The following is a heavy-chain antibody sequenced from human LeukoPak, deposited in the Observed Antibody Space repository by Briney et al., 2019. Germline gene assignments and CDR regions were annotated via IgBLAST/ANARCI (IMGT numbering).Heavy chain of an antibody. Sequence: SQTLSLTCTVSGGSISSGSYYWSWLRQPAGKGLEWIGRIYTSGSTNYNPSLKSRVTISVDTSKNQFSLKLSSVTAADTAVYYCAREEWDLRAFDIWGQGTMVTVSS. J-gene: IGHJ3*02. CDR1: GGSISSGSYY. D-gene: IGHD1-26*01. V-gene: IGHV4-61*02. CDR3: AREEWDLRAFDI. CDR2: IYTSGST.